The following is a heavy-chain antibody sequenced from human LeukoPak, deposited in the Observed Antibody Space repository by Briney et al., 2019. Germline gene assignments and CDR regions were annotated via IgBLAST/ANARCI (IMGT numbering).Heavy chain of an antibody. D-gene: IGHD5-24*01. J-gene: IGHJ6*03. CDR2: IYTSGST. CDR3: ASEGRWLHTPPDYYYYMDV. CDR1: GGSISSYY. V-gene: IGHV4-4*09. Sequence: PSETLSLTCTVSGGSISSYYWSRIRQPPGKGLEWIGYIYTSGSTNYNPSPKSRVTISVDTSKNQFSLKLSSVTAADTAVYYCASEGRWLHTPPDYYYYMDVWGKGTTVTVSS.